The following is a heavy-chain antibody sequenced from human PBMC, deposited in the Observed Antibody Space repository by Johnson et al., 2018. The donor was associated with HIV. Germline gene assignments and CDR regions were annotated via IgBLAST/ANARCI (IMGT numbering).Heavy chain of an antibody. J-gene: IGHJ3*01. Sequence: VQLVESGGVVVQPGGSLRLSCETSRFTFDDYAMHWVRQAPGKGLEWVSLINWDGDSTYYADSVQGRFTIYRDDATNSLYLQMHSLRTEDTALYYCAKDHNYGSYLLAFDVWGQGTMVTVSS. CDR2: INWDGDST. D-gene: IGHD3-10*01. V-gene: IGHV3-43*01. CDR3: AKDHNYGSYLLAFDV. CDR1: RFTFDDYA.